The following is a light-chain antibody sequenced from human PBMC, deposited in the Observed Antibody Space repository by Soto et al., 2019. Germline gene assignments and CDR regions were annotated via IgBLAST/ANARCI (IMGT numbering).Light chain of an antibody. J-gene: IGKJ4*01. Sequence: DIVMTQSPDALAVSLVERATINCESSQSVFYNSNNKNYLAWYQQKPGQPPTLLIHWASARESGGPDRFSGSGYGTDFTLSISSLQTEDVAVYFCQQYYDIPLSFGGGTKVEIK. CDR2: WAS. CDR1: QSVFYNSNNKNY. CDR3: QQYYDIPLS. V-gene: IGKV4-1*01.